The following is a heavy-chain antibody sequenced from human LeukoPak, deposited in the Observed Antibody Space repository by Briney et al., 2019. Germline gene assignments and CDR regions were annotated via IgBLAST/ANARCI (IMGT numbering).Heavy chain of an antibody. CDR1: GYSISSGYY. D-gene: IGHD1-26*01. CDR2: IFHSGST. CDR3: ARLDSGSYVDY. V-gene: IGHV4-38-2*02. J-gene: IGHJ4*02. Sequence: PSETLSLTCSVSGYSISSGYYWGWIRQAPGKGLEWIGSIFHSGSTYYNLSLKSRVTISVDTSKNQFSLKLTSMTAADTAVYYCARLDSGSYVDYWGQGTLVTVSS.